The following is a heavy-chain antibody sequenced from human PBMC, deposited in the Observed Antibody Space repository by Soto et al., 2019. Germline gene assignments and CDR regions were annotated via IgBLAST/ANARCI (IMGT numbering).Heavy chain of an antibody. V-gene: IGHV5-51*01. CDR1: GYSFTSYW. Sequence: GESLKISCEGSGYSFTSYWIGWVRQMPGKGLEWVGIIYPGDSDIIYSPSVQGQVTISADKSISTAYLQFNRLKASDTAMYYCARTHWQPDYLEGFDFWGQGTPVTVS. J-gene: IGHJ4*02. CDR3: ARTHWQPDYLEGFDF. D-gene: IGHD1-1*01. CDR2: IYPGDSDI.